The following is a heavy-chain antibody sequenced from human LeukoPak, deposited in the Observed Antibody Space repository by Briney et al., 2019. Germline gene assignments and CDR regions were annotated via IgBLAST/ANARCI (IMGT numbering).Heavy chain of an antibody. CDR2: INPSGGST. CDR3: ARDRGYSYDLNYFDY. Sequence: ASVKASCKASGYTFTSYYMHWVRQAPGQGLEWMGIINPSGGSTSYAQKFQGRVTMTRDTSTSTVYMELSSLRSEDTAVYYCARDRGYSYDLNYFDYWGQGTLVTVSS. J-gene: IGHJ4*02. D-gene: IGHD5-18*01. CDR1: GYTFTSYY. V-gene: IGHV1-46*01.